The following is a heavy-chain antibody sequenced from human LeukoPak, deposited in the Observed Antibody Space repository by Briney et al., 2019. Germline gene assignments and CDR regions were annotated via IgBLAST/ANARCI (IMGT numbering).Heavy chain of an antibody. CDR2: LYWYADK. CDR3: AHPSRAWRYFDY. V-gene: IGHV2-5*01. Sequence: SSPTHMKTNQTLPLPIALPGFSPPPFGVHIHSIPHPQGKALTQPAPLYWYADKSYNPSLKSKLTTTKDTYKNQVVLTITNMDPVDTAPYYCAHPSRAWRYFDYWGQGTLATVSS. J-gene: IGHJ4*02. CDR1: GFSPPPFGVH.